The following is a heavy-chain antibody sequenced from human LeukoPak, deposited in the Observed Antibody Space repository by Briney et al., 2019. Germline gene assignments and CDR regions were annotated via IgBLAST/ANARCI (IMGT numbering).Heavy chain of an antibody. CDR1: GYTFTSYG. V-gene: IGHV1-18*01. D-gene: IGHD3-9*01. J-gene: IGHJ4*02. Sequence: ASVKVSCKASGYTFTSYGISWVRQAPGQGFEWMGWISAYNGNTNYAQKLQGRVTMTTDTSTSTAYMELRSLGSDDTAVYYCARDQYYDILTGLEKFDYWGQGTLVTVSS. CDR3: ARDQYYDILTGLEKFDY. CDR2: ISAYNGNT.